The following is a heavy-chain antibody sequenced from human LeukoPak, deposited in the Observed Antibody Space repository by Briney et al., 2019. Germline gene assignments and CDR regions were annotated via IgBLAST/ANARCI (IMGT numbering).Heavy chain of an antibody. CDR2: ISGSGGST. CDR1: GFTFSSYA. CDR3: WGSTSSNFDY. Sequence: GGSLRLSCAASGFTFSSYAMSWVRQAPGKGLEWVSAISGSGGSTYYADSVKGRFTISRDNAKNSLYLQMNSLRAEDTAVYYCWGSTSSNFDYWGQGTLVTVSS. J-gene: IGHJ4*02. V-gene: IGHV3-23*01. D-gene: IGHD2-2*01.